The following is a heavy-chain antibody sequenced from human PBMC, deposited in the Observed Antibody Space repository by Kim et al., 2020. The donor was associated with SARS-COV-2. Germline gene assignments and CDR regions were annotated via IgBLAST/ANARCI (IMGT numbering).Heavy chain of an antibody. CDR2: IIPIFGTA. D-gene: IGHD6-25*01. CDR3: ARGEAALPLGMDV. V-gene: IGHV1-69*13. J-gene: IGHJ6*02. CDR1: GGTFSSYA. Sequence: SVKVSCKASGGTFSSYAISWVRQAPGQGLEWMGGIIPIFGTANYAQKLQGRVTITADESTSTAYMELSSLRSEDTAVYYCARGEAALPLGMDVWGQGTTVTVSS.